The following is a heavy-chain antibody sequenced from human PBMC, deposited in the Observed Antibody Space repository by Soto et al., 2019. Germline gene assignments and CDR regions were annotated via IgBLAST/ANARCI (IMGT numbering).Heavy chain of an antibody. V-gene: IGHV2-5*01. CDR3: AHTLGGEFHY. J-gene: IGHJ4*02. CDR1: GFSLSTSAVG. CDR2: IFWNDDK. Sequence: QITLKESGPTLVKPTQTLTLTCTFSGFSLSTSAVGVAWIRQPPGKVLDWLAVIFWNDDKRYSPSLKSRLTITKDTSKNQVVLTMTNMDPVDTATYYCAHTLGGEFHYWGQGTLVTVSS. D-gene: IGHD2-15*01.